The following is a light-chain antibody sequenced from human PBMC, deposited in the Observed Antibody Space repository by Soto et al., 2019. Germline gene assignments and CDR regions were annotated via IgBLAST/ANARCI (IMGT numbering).Light chain of an antibody. CDR1: RSVSNY. J-gene: IGKJ5*01. V-gene: IGKV3-11*01. CDR2: ESS. Sequence: EIVLTQSPATLSLSPGESATLSCRASRSVSNYLAWYQQKPGQAPRLLIYESSNRATGIAARFSGSGSGTDFTLTISSLEPEDFAVYYCQQRRSWPPTITFGQGTRLEIK. CDR3: QQRRSWPPTIT.